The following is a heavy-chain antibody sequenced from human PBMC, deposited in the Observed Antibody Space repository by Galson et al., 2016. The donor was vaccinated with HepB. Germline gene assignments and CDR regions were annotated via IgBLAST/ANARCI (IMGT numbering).Heavy chain of an antibody. CDR3: AKGRGARMTTGGTREDAYYYYNMDV. CDR1: GFTFTSYA. D-gene: IGHD4-11*01. J-gene: IGHJ6*03. V-gene: IGHV3-23*01. Sequence: SLRLSCAASGFTFTSYAMSWVRQPPGKGLEWVSSISGDGSSTFYADSVKGRFTISRDRSKNTLYLHMNSLRAEDTAVYYCAKGRGARMTTGGTREDAYYYYNMDVWGRGTRSPSP. CDR2: ISGDGSST.